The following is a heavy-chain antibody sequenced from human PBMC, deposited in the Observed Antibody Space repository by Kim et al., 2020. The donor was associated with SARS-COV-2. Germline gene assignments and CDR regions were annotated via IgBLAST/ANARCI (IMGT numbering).Heavy chain of an antibody. V-gene: IGHV1-46*01. D-gene: IGHD3-9*01. CDR2: INPSGGST. CDR1: GYTFTSYY. CDR3: ARGDSDDILTGYSRY. J-gene: IGHJ4*02. Sequence: ASVKVSCKASGYTFTSYYMHWVRQAPGQGLEWMGIINPSGGSTSYAQKFQGRVTMTRDTSTSTVYMELSSLRSEDTAVYYCARGDSDDILTGYSRYWGQGTLVTVSS.